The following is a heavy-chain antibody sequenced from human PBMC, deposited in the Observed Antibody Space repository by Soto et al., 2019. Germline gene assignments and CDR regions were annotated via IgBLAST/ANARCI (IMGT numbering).Heavy chain of an antibody. J-gene: IGHJ4*02. CDR1: GFTFSSYA. Sequence: QVQLVESGGGVVQPGRSLRLSCAASGFTFSSYAMHWVRQGPGKGLEWVAVISYDGSNKYYADSVKGRFTISRDNSKNTLYLQMNSRRAEDTAVYYCARDFDYWGQGTLVTVSS. CDR3: ARDFDY. V-gene: IGHV3-30-3*01. CDR2: ISYDGSNK.